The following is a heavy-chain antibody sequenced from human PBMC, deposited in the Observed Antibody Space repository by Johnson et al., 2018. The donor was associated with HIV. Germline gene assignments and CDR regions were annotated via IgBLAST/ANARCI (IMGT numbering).Heavy chain of an antibody. D-gene: IGHD3-10*01. CDR3: ASISLGSEDDAFDI. J-gene: IGHJ3*02. Sequence: QVQLVESGGGLLQPGRSLRLSCAASGFTFTTYGMHWVRQAPGKGLEWVAFISYDGSNKYYADSVKGRFTISRDNSKNTLYLQMNSLRAEDTAVYYCASISLGSEDDAFDIWGQGTMVTVSS. CDR2: ISYDGSNK. CDR1: GFTFTTYG. V-gene: IGHV3-30*03.